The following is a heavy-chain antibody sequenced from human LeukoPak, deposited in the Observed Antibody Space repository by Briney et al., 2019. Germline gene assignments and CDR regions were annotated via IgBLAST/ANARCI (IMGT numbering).Heavy chain of an antibody. Sequence: SETLSLTCTVSGGSIVNYYWSWIRQSPGKELEWIGNVFFSGSSSYNPSLKSRVTISVDTSKNQISLKLRPVTAADTAVYYCARGFRSSDFDYWGQGTLVTVSS. CDR3: ARGFRSSDFDY. CDR2: VFFSGSS. J-gene: IGHJ4*02. V-gene: IGHV4-59*01. D-gene: IGHD6-6*01. CDR1: GGSIVNYY.